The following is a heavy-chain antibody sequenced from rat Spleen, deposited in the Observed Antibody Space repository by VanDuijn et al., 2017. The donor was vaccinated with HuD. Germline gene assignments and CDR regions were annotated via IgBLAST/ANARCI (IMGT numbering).Heavy chain of an antibody. CDR2: INYDGTST. D-gene: IGHD1-2*01. Sequence: EVQLVESDGGLVQPGRSLKLSCAASGFTFSNYGMAWVRQAPTKGLEWVATINYDGTSTHYRDSVKGRFTISRDNAKSTLYLQMDSLRSEDTATYYCARLGIAAIGNWFGYWGQGTLVTVSS. CDR3: ARLGIAAIGNWFGY. V-gene: IGHV5-29*01. CDR1: GFTFSNYG. J-gene: IGHJ3*01.